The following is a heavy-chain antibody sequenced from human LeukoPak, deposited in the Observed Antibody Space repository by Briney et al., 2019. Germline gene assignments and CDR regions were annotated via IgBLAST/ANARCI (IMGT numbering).Heavy chain of an antibody. CDR3: ARVRPHGNSFDY. V-gene: IGHV1-8*01. Sequence: ASVKVSCKVSGYTFTSYDINWVRQATGQGLEWMGWMNPNSGNTGYAQEFQGRVTMTRNTSINTAYMELSSLRSEDTAVYYCARVRPHGNSFDYWGQGTLVTVSS. D-gene: IGHD1-1*01. CDR1: GYTFTSYD. J-gene: IGHJ4*02. CDR2: MNPNSGNT.